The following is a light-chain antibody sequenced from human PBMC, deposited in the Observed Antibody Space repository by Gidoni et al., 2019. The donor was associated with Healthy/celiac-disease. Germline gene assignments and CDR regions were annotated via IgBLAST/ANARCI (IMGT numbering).Light chain of an antibody. CDR2: YDS. CDR1: NIGSKS. J-gene: IGLJ2*01. CDR3: QVWDSSSDHVV. Sequence: SYVLTQPPSVSVAPGKTARITCGGNNIGSKSVHWYQQKPGPAPVLVIYYDSDRPSGIPERFSGSNSGNTATLTISRVEAGDEADHYCQVWDSSSDHVVFGGGTKLTVL. V-gene: IGLV3-21*04.